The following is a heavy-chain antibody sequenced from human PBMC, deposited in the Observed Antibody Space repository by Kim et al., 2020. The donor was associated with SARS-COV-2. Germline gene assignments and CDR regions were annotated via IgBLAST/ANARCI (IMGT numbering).Heavy chain of an antibody. CDR2: ISYDGSNK. CDR1: GFTFSSYA. J-gene: IGHJ6*02. Sequence: GGSLRLSCAASGFTFSSYAMHWVRQAPGKGLEWVAVISYDGSNKYYADSVKGRFTISRDNSKNTLYLQMNSLRAEDTAVYYCASFSFFIGDSNYYYYGMDVWGQGTTVTVSS. D-gene: IGHD4-17*01. CDR3: ASFSFFIGDSNYYYYGMDV. V-gene: IGHV3-30*04.